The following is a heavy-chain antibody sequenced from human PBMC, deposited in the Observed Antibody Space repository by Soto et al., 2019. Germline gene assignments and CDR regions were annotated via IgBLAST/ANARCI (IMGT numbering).Heavy chain of an antibody. J-gene: IGHJ4*02. CDR1: GGSISSGGYY. CDR3: ARALSTYYYDSSGYYSFHFDY. CDR2: IYYSGST. V-gene: IGHV4-31*03. Sequence: PSETLSLTCTVPGGSISSGGYYWSWIRQHPGKGLEWIGYIYYSGSTYYNPSLKSRVTMSVDASKNQFSLRLTSVTAADTALYYCARALSTYYYDSSGYYSFHFDYWGQGTLVTVSS. D-gene: IGHD3-22*01.